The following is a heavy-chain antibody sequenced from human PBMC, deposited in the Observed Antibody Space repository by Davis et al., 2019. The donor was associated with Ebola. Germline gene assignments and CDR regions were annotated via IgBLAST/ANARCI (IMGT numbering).Heavy chain of an antibody. Sequence: SGPTLVKPTQTLTLTCTFSGFSLNTGGMCVTWIRQPPGKALEWLALIDWDDDKYYSTSLKTRLTISRDTAKNQVVLTMTNMDPVDTATYYCARFVGGYSPTVIDSWGQGTLVTVSS. V-gene: IGHV2-70*01. CDR3: ARFVGGYSPTVIDS. CDR1: GFSLNTGGMC. CDR2: IDWDDDK. D-gene: IGHD3-22*01. J-gene: IGHJ4*02.